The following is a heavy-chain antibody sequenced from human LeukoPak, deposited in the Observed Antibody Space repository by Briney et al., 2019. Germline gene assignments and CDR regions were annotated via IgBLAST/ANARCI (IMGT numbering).Heavy chain of an antibody. V-gene: IGHV6-1*01. J-gene: IGHJ4*02. CDR3: ARGAMRTGFDS. CDR2: TYYGSKWNN. D-gene: IGHD1-1*01. CDR1: GDSVSSSSNV. Sequence: SQTLSLTCAISGDSVSSSSNVWNWIRQSPSRGLEWPGRTYYGSKWNNDYAASVKSRITVNPDTSKNQFSLQLNSVTPEDTAVYYCARGAMRTGFDSWGQGTLVTVSA.